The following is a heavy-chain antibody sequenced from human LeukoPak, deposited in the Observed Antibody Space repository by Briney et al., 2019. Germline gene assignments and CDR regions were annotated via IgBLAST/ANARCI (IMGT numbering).Heavy chain of an antibody. D-gene: IGHD3-22*01. J-gene: IGHJ4*02. CDR2: KSNIGSAI. V-gene: IGHV3-11*04. CDR1: GFTFSDYY. Sequence: PGRSLRLSCAASGFTFSDYYMSWIREAPGKGVGRVSYKSNIGSAIYYADSVKGRFTISRDNAKNSLYLQMNSLRAEGTAVYYCARQVTFCYDRSGPFACLGQGTLVIVSS. CDR3: ARQVTFCYDRSGPFAC.